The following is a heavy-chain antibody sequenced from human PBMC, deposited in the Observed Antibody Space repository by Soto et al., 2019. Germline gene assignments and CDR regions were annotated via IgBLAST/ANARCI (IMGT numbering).Heavy chain of an antibody. J-gene: IGHJ5*01. D-gene: IGHD3-3*01. V-gene: IGHV2-5*02. CDR2: IYWDDDK. CDR3: AQSLWRGYKAWFDS. Sequence: QITLRESGPTRVKPTQTLTLTCTFSGFSLTTSGVGVGWIRQPPGKALEWLALIYWDDDKRYSPSLQTRLTITKDTSKHQVVLTMTNMDPVDTATYYCAQSLWRGYKAWFDSWGQGTLVTVSS. CDR1: GFSLTTSGVG.